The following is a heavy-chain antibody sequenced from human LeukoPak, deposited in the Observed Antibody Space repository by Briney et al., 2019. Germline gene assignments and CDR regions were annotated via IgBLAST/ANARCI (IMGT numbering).Heavy chain of an antibody. Sequence: SETLSLTCTVSGGSLSSSSYYWGWIRQPPGQGLEWIGSIYYTGNTYCNPSLKSRITISVDTSKNQFSLKMTYVTAADTAVYYCARHLREKVADPGAPHIGAQGTVVPVS. CDR3: ARHLREKVADPGAPHI. CDR1: GGSLSSSSYY. CDR2: IYYTGNT. D-gene: IGHD6-19*01. V-gene: IGHV4-39*01. J-gene: IGHJ3*02.